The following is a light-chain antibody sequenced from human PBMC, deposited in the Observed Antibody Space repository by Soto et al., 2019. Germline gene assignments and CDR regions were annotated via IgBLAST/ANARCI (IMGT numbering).Light chain of an antibody. V-gene: IGKV3-11*01. CDR2: DAS. J-gene: IGKJ2*02. CDR3: QQSYSTPRT. Sequence: EIVLTQSPATLSLSPGERATLSCRASQSVGTYLAWYQQKPGQAPRLLIYDASNRAAGVPVRFSGSGSGTDFTLPIGSVEAGDFSTYHCQQSYSTPRTFGQGTKLEIK. CDR1: QSVGTY.